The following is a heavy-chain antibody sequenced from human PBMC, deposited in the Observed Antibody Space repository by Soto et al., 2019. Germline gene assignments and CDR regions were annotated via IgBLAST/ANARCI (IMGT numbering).Heavy chain of an antibody. Sequence: QVQLVQSGAEVKKPGASVTVSCKASGYRFSDYYLHWVRQAPGQGPEWMGWMNPNSGDTKYAQKFKGRVTMTRDTSVRTAFMELNWLKSDDTAVYYCARESGGATATLDYYYFCMDVWGIGTTVTVSS. CDR3: ARESGGATATLDYYYFCMDV. D-gene: IGHD5-12*01. CDR2: MNPNSGDT. J-gene: IGHJ6*03. CDR1: GYRFSDYY. V-gene: IGHV1-2*02.